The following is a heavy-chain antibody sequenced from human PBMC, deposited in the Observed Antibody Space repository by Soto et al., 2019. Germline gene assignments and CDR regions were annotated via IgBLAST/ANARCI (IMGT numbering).Heavy chain of an antibody. CDR1: GFTFCSYA. V-gene: IGHV3-23*01. Sequence: GGSPRLSCGASGFTFCSYAMSWVRPAPGGGLEWVSAISGSGGSTYYADSVKGRFTISRDNSKNTLYLQMNSLRAEDTAVYYCAKPQIVVVVAAQFFDYCGQGTLVNVSS. D-gene: IGHD2-15*01. J-gene: IGHJ4*02. CDR2: ISGSGGST. CDR3: AKPQIVVVVAAQFFDY.